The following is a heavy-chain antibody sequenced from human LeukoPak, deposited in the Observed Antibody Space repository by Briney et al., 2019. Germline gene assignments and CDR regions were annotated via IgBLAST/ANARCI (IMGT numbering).Heavy chain of an antibody. CDR1: GYTFTSYG. CDR2: IATYNGNA. Sequence: ASVKVSCKASGYTFTSYGISWVRQAPGQGLEWMGWIATYNGNANYAQKLQGRVTMTTDTSTSTAYMELRSLRSDDTAVYYCASEKLSSGYYYGMDVWGQGTTVTVSS. CDR3: ASEKLSSGYYYGMDV. J-gene: IGHJ6*02. D-gene: IGHD3-16*02. V-gene: IGHV1-18*01.